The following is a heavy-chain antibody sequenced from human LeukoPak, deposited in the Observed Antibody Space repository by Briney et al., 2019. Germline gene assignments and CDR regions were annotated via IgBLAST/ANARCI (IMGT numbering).Heavy chain of an antibody. V-gene: IGHV3-53*01. D-gene: IGHD3-22*01. CDR1: GLTVSRNY. Sequence: GGSLRLSCAASGLTVSRNYMSWVRQAPGKGLEWVSIIYDDGRTFYAGSVKGRFAISRDDPKNTLYLQMNSLRAEDTAVYYCAKDQYDSSGYYPEYFHHWGQGTLVTVSS. J-gene: IGHJ1*01. CDR3: AKDQYDSSGYYPEYFHH. CDR2: IYDDGRT.